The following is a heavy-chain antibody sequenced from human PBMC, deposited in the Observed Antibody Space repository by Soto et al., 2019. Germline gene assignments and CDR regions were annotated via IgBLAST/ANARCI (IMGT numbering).Heavy chain of an antibody. V-gene: IGHV2-5*02. Sequence: QITLKESGPTLVKPTQTLTLTCTFSGFSLSTSGVGVGWIRQPPGKALEWLALIYWDDDKRYSPSLKSRLTITXXTSKNQLVLTMTTMDPVDTATYYCAPRRRGSYFDYWGQGTLVTVSS. D-gene: IGHD3-16*01. CDR2: IYWDDDK. J-gene: IGHJ4*02. CDR1: GFSLSTSGVG. CDR3: APRRRGSYFDY.